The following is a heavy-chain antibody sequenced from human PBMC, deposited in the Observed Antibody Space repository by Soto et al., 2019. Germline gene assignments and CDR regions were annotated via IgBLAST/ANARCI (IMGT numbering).Heavy chain of an antibody. CDR2: FDPEDGET. CDR3: TRDIPRTSFDL. V-gene: IGHV1-24*01. J-gene: IGHJ4*02. Sequence: ASVKGSCKVSGYTLTELSMQWVRQAPVKGLEWMGGFDPEDGETIYAQKFQGRVTMTEDTSTDTDYMELSSLRAEDTAVYYCTRDIPRTSFDLWGQGTLVTVSS. CDR1: GYTLTELS. D-gene: IGHD2-21*01.